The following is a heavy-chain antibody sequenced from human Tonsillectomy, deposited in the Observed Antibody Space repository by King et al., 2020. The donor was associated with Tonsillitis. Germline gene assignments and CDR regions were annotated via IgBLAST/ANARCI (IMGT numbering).Heavy chain of an antibody. CDR2: ISYDGSNK. CDR1: GFTFSSYG. D-gene: IGHD3-16*01. CDR3: AKDFGPGLFDY. V-gene: IGHV3-30*18. J-gene: IGHJ4*02. Sequence: VQLVESGGGVVQPGRSLRLSCAASGFTFSSYGMHWVRQAPGKRLEWVAVISYDGSNKYYADSVKGRFTISRDTSKNTLYLQMNSLRAEDTAVYYCAKDFGPGLFDYWGQGTLVTVSS.